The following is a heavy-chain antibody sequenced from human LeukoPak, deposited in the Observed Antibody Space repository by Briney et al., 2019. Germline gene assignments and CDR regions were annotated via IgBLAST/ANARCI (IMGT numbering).Heavy chain of an antibody. Sequence: SETLSLTCTVSGGSISSYYWSWIRQPPGKGLEWIGYIYYSGSTNYNPSLKSRVTISVDTSKNQFSLKLSSVTAADTAVYYCARVGAYCGGDCSNWGQGTLVTVSS. J-gene: IGHJ4*02. D-gene: IGHD2-21*02. V-gene: IGHV4-59*01. CDR3: ARVGAYCGGDCSN. CDR2: IYYSGST. CDR1: GGSISSYY.